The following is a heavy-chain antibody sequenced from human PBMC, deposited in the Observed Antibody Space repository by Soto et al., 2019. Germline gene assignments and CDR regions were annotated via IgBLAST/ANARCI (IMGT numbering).Heavy chain of an antibody. CDR1: GYTFTSYY. V-gene: IGHV1-46*01. D-gene: IGHD2-15*01. CDR2: INPSGGST. Sequence: ASVKVSCKASGYTFTSYYMHCVRQAPGQGLEWMGIINPSGGSTSYAQKFQGRVTMTRDTSTSTVYMELSSLRSEDTAVYYCARDNCSGGSCYSAYFDYWGQGTLVTVSS. J-gene: IGHJ4*02. CDR3: ARDNCSGGSCYSAYFDY.